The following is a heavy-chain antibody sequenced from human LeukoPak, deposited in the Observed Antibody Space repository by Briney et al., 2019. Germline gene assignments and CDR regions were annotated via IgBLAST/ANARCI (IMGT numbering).Heavy chain of an antibody. V-gene: IGHV4-34*01. CDR3: ARYSSSPFDY. CDR2: INHSGST. J-gene: IGHJ4*02. Sequence: PSETLSLTCTVSGGSISSYYWSWIRQPAGKGLEWIGEINHSGSTNYNPSLKSRVTISVDTSKNQFSLKLSSVTAADTAVYYCARYSSSPFDYWGQGTLVTVSS. D-gene: IGHD6-6*01. CDR1: GGSISSYY.